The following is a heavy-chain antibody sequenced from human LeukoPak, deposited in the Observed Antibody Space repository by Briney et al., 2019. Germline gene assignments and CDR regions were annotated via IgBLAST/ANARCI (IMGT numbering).Heavy chain of an antibody. J-gene: IGHJ4*02. CDR2: ISAYNGNT. D-gene: IGHD6-6*01. Sequence: GWISAYNGNTNYAQQLQGRVTMTTDTSTSTAYMELRSLRSDDTAVYYCARTRIAARLFDYWGQGTLVTVSS. CDR3: ARTRIAARLFDY. V-gene: IGHV1-18*01.